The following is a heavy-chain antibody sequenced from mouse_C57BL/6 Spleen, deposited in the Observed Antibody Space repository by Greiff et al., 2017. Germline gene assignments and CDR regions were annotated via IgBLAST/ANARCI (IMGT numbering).Heavy chain of an antibody. V-gene: IGHV1-9*01. CDR2: ILPGSGST. CDR3: ASDSEYDEDYFDY. J-gene: IGHJ2*01. Sequence: VQLMQSGAELMKPGASVKLSCKATGYTFTGYWIEWVKQRPGHGLEWIGEILPGSGSTNYNEKFKGKATFTADTSSTTAYMQLNSLTTEDSAIYYCASDSEYDEDYFDYWGQGTTLTVSS. CDR1: GYTFTGYW. D-gene: IGHD2-4*01.